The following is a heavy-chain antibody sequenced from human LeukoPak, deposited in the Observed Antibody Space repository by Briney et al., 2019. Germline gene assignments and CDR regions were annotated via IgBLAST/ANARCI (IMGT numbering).Heavy chain of an antibody. J-gene: IGHJ4*02. CDR2: IYYSGST. CDR1: GDSINSYY. D-gene: IGHD3-22*01. V-gene: IGHV4-59*01. Sequence: SETLSLTCTVSGDSINSYYWSWIRQPPGKGLEWIGYIYYSGSTNYNPSLKSRVTISVDTSKNQFSLKLSSVSAADTAVYCCAGANYDSSGVHWGQGTLVTVSS. CDR3: AGANYDSSGVH.